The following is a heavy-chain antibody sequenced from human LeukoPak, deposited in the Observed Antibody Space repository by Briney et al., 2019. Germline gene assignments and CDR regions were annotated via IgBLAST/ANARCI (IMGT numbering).Heavy chain of an antibody. V-gene: IGHV4-59*01. J-gene: IGHJ4*02. Sequence: SETLSLTCTVSGASISSYYWSWIRQPPGKGLEWIGYIYYSGSTNYNPSLKSRVTISVDTSKNQFSLKLSSVTAADTAVYYCARGEAYYFDYWGQGTLVTVSS. CDR3: ARGEAYYFDY. CDR1: GASISSYY. CDR2: IYYSGST.